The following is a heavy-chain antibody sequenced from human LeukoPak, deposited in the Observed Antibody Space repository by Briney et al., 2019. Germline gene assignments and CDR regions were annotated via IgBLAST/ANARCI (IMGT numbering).Heavy chain of an antibody. CDR2: IYYSGST. D-gene: IGHD4-23*01. Sequence: PSETLSLTCTVSGGSISSYYWSWIRQPPGKGLEWIGYIYYSGSTNYNPSLKSRVTISVDTSKNQFSRKLSSVTAADTAVYYCARLGSYGGTMIDYWGQGTLVTVSS. J-gene: IGHJ4*02. CDR3: ARLGSYGGTMIDY. V-gene: IGHV4-59*01. CDR1: GGSISSYY.